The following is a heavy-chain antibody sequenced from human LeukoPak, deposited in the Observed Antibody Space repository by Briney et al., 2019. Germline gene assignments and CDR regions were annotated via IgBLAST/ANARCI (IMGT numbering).Heavy chain of an antibody. CDR1: GYTFTAYY. J-gene: IGHJ5*02. CDR2: VNPNTGGT. Sequence: ASVRVSCTASGYTFTAYYIHWIRQAPGQGLEWMGWVNPNTGGTYYAQKFQDRVTMTRDASITTAYMELSGLTSDDTAVYYCGRDLVSRQEVDQPWGQRTLVTVSS. D-gene: IGHD6-13*01. CDR3: GRDLVSRQEVDQP. V-gene: IGHV1-2*02.